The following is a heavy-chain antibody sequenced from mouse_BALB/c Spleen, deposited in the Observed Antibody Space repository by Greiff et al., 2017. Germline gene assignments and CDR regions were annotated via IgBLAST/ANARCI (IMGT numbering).Heavy chain of an antibody. Sequence: QVQLKQSGAELVKPGASVKLSCKASGYTFTSYYMYWVKQRPGQGLEWIGEINPSNGGTNFNEKFKSKATLTVDKSSSTAYMQLSSLTSEDSAVYYCTRKGLRYETLAYWGQGTLVTVSA. V-gene: IGHV1S81*02. CDR3: TRKGLRYETLAY. CDR2: INPSNGGT. CDR1: GYTFTSYY. J-gene: IGHJ3*01. D-gene: IGHD2-14*01.